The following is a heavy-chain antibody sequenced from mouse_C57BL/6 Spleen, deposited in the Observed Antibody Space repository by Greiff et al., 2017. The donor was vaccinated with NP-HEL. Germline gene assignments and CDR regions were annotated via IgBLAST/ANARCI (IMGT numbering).Heavy chain of an antibody. D-gene: IGHD1-1*01. CDR3: AGNYYGSSPYYFDY. J-gene: IGHJ2*01. CDR1: GYTFTSYW. V-gene: IGHV1-52*01. Sequence: VKLQQPGAELVRPGSSVKLSCKASGYTFTSYWMHWVKQRPIQGLEWIGNIDPSDSETHYNQKFKDKATLTVDKSSSTAYMQLSSLTSEDSAVYYCAGNYYGSSPYYFDYWGQGTTLTVSS. CDR2: IDPSDSET.